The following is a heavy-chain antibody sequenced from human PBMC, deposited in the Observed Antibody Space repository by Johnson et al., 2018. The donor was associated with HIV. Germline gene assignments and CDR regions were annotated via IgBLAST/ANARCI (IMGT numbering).Heavy chain of an antibody. CDR1: GFTFSDYY. Sequence: VQVVESGGGLVKPGGSLRLSCAASGFTFSDYYMSWIRQAPGKGLEWVSYISSSGSTIYYADSVKGRFTISRDNAKNSLYLQMNSLRAEDTALYYCVRGIVVVVAAGRADAFDIWGQGTMVTVSS. J-gene: IGHJ3*02. CDR3: VRGIVVVVAAGRADAFDI. D-gene: IGHD2-15*01. V-gene: IGHV3-11*01. CDR2: ISSSGSTI.